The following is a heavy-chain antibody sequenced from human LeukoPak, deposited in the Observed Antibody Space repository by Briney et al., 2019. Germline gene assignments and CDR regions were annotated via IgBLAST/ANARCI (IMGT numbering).Heavy chain of an antibody. V-gene: IGHV1-18*01. Sequence: GASVKVSCKAPGYTFTSYGISWVRQAPGQGLEWMGWISAYNGNTNYAQKLQGRVTMTTDTSTSTAYMELRSLRSDDTAVYYCARRVGATTLGLAWFDPWGQGTLVTVSS. CDR2: ISAYNGNT. J-gene: IGHJ5*02. CDR1: GYTFTSYG. D-gene: IGHD1-26*01. CDR3: ARRVGATTLGLAWFDP.